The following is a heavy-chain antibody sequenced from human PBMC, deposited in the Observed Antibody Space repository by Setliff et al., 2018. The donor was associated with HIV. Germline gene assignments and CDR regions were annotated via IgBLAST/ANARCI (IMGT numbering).Heavy chain of an antibody. CDR3: ARFLGFLDY. J-gene: IGHJ4*01. V-gene: IGHV4-34*01. D-gene: IGHD3-10*01. CDR2: INHSGST. CDR1: GGSFSGYY. Sequence: SETLSLTCAVYGGSFSGYYWNWIRQPPGKGLEWIGDINHSGSTNYNSSFKSRVTISVDTSKKQFSLRLNSVTAADTAVYYCARFLGFLDYWGHGDLVTVSS.